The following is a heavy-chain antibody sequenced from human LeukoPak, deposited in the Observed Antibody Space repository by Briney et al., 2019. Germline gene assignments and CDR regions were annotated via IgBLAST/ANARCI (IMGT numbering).Heavy chain of an antibody. D-gene: IGHD3-22*01. J-gene: IGHJ4*02. V-gene: IGHV3-33*01. CDR1: GFTFSSYG. CDR3: ARGRIYYDSSGYYYSDY. CDR2: IWYDGSNK. Sequence: PGGSLRLSCAPSGFTFSSYGMHWVRQAPGKGLEWVAVIWYDGSNKYYADSVKGGFTISRDNSKNTLYLQMNSLRAEDTAVYYCARGRIYYDSSGYYYSDYWGQGTLVTVSS.